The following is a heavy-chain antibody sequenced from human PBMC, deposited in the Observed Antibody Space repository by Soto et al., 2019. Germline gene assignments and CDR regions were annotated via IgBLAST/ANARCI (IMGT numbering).Heavy chain of an antibody. J-gene: IGHJ6*03. Sequence: QVQLVESGGGVVEPGRSLRLSCAASGFTFSSYAMHWVRQAPGKGLEWVAVISHDGSITYYSDSVKGRFTMSRDNSYNTQFLPKRSLRREDTAIYYCAKDEYWDNNLYYFMDLSGRGTTVTVYS. V-gene: IGHV3-30*18. D-gene: IGHD1-26*01. CDR1: GFTFSSYA. CDR3: AKDEYWDNNLYYFMDL. CDR2: ISHDGSIT.